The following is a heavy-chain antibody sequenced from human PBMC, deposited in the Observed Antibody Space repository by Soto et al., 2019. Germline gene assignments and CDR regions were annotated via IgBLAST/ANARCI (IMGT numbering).Heavy chain of an antibody. CDR1: GGSINSGGYY. CDR3: ANLIAATGVDYNYYGMDV. D-gene: IGHD2-8*02. Sequence: SETLSLTCTVSGGSINSGGYYWNWIRQHPGKGLEWIGYIYYTGSTSYNPSLKSRVTMSVDTSKNQFPLTLSSVTAADTAVYYCANLIAATGVDYNYYGMDVWGQGTTVTVSS. J-gene: IGHJ6*02. V-gene: IGHV4-31*03. CDR2: IYYTGST.